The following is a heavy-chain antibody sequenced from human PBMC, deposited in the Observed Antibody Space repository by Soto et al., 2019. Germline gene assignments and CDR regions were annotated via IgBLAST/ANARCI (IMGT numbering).Heavy chain of an antibody. D-gene: IGHD3-22*01. Sequence: PGGSLRLSCAASGFTVRSNYMSWVRQAPGKGLEWVSVIYSGGRTYYADSVKGRFTISRDNAKNTMYLQMNSMRAEDKAVYYCARYYDSSGYYYAFDYWGQGTLVTVSS. CDR3: ARYYDSSGYYYAFDY. V-gene: IGHV3-53*01. CDR1: GFTVRSNY. J-gene: IGHJ4*02. CDR2: IYSGGRT.